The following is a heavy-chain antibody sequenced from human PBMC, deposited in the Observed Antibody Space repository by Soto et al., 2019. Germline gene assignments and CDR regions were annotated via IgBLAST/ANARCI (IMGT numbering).Heavy chain of an antibody. CDR2: IYWDGDK. J-gene: IGHJ3*01. CDR3: AHSLYQGTCDV. D-gene: IGHD2-8*01. Sequence: QITLKESGPTLVKPTQTLTLTCSFSGFSLKTIGVGVGWIRQPPGEAREWLALIYWDGDKPHSPSLKSRPTITKDASKDQVVLTMTNMDVVDTATYYCAHSLYQGTCDVWGQGTMVTVSS. CDR1: GFSLKTIGVG. V-gene: IGHV2-5*02.